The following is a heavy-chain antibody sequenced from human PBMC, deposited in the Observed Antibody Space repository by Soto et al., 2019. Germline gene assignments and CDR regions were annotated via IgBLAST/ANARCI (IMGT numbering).Heavy chain of an antibody. CDR2: INAGNGNT. CDR3: ARGEDYGDAFDI. J-gene: IGHJ3*02. Sequence: ASVEVSCKASGYTFTSYAMHWVRQAPGQRLEWMGWINAGNGNTKYSQKFQGRVTITRDTSASTAYMELSSLRSEDTAVYYCARGEDYGDAFDIWGQGTMVTV. CDR1: GYTFTSYA. V-gene: IGHV1-3*01. D-gene: IGHD4-17*01.